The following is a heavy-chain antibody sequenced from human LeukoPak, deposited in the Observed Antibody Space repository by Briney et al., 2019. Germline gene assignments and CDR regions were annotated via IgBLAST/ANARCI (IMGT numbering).Heavy chain of an antibody. J-gene: IGHJ4*02. CDR3: ARDPNGMTTVTFFDY. CDR2: ISAYNGNT. Sequence: ASVKVSCKASGYTFTSYGISWVRQAPGQGLEWMGWISAYNGNTNYAQKLQGRVTMTTDTSTSTAYMELRSLRSDDTAVYYCARDPNGMTTVTFFDYWGQGTLVTVSS. D-gene: IGHD4-17*01. V-gene: IGHV1-18*01. CDR1: GYTFTSYG.